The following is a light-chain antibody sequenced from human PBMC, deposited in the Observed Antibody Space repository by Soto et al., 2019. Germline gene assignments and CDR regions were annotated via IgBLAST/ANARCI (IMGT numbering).Light chain of an antibody. Sequence: EIVLTQSPGTLSLSPGERATLSCRASQSVSSTYLAWYQRKPGQAPRLLIYGASSRAPGIPDRFSGSGSGTDFTLTISRLEPEDFAVYYCQQYGSSPPLTFGGGTKVDI. V-gene: IGKV3-20*01. CDR1: QSVSSTY. CDR2: GAS. J-gene: IGKJ4*01. CDR3: QQYGSSPPLT.